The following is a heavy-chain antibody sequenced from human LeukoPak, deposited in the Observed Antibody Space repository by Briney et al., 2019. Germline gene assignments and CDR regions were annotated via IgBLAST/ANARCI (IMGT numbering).Heavy chain of an antibody. CDR1: GFTFSGYW. Sequence: GGSLRLSCAASGFTFSGYWMSWVRQAPGKGPEWVANIKQDGSEKYYVDSVRGRFTISRDNAKNSLYLQMNSLRAEDTALYYCARDEAGGQGTQVTVSA. CDR3: ARDEA. J-gene: IGHJ4*02. CDR2: IKQDGSEK. V-gene: IGHV3-7*01.